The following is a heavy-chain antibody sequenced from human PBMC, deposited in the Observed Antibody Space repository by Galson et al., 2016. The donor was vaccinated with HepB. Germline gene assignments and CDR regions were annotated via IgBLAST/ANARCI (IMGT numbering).Heavy chain of an antibody. V-gene: IGHV4-31*03. D-gene: IGHD5-24*01. J-gene: IGHJ4*02. Sequence: TLSLTCTVSGGSISNSGYYWSWIRQHPGKGLEWIGYICYSGSTYYNPSLKSRVTISVDTSKNQFSLKLSSVTAADTAVYYCARDRRARDGPGEFDYWGQGTLVTVSS. CDR3: ARDRRARDGPGEFDY. CDR1: GGSISNSGYY. CDR2: ICYSGST.